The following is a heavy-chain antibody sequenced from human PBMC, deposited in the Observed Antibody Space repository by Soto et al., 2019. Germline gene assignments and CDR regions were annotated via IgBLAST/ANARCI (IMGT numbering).Heavy chain of an antibody. CDR3: ARGTTAKQYYFDY. Sequence: GESLKISCAASGFTFSSYAMSWVRRAPGKGLEWVSAISGSGGSTYYADSVKGRFTISRDNSKNTLYLQMNSLRAEDTAVYYCARGTTAKQYYFDYWGQGTLVTVSS. V-gene: IGHV3-23*01. CDR2: ISGSGGST. D-gene: IGHD4-17*01. CDR1: GFTFSSYA. J-gene: IGHJ4*02.